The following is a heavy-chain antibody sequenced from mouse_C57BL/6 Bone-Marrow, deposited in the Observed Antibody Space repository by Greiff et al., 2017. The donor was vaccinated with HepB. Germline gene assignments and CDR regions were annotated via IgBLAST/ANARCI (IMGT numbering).Heavy chain of an antibody. CDR1: GFTFSDYG. Sequence: EVHLVESGGGLVEPGGSLKLSCAASGFTFSDYGMHWVRQAPEKGLEWVAYISSGSSTIYYADTVKGRFTISRDNAKNTLFLQMTSLRSEDTAMYYCAGITTVVATVDYWGQGTSVTVSS. D-gene: IGHD1-1*01. J-gene: IGHJ4*01. V-gene: IGHV5-17*01. CDR2: ISSGSSTI. CDR3: AGITTVVATVDY.